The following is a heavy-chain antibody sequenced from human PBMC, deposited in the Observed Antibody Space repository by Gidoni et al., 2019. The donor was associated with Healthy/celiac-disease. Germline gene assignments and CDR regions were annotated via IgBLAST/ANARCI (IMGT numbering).Heavy chain of an antibody. CDR1: GFTFSNAW. CDR2: IKSKTDGGTT. CDR3: TTSMVYVWGSYRFDY. D-gene: IGHD3-16*02. Sequence: EVQLVESGGGLVKPGGSLRLSCAASGFTFSNAWMNWVRQAPGKGLEWVGRIKSKTDGGTTDYAAPVKGRFTISRDDSKNTLYLQMNSLKTEDTAVYYCTTSMVYVWGSYRFDYWGQGTLVTVSS. V-gene: IGHV3-15*07. J-gene: IGHJ4*02.